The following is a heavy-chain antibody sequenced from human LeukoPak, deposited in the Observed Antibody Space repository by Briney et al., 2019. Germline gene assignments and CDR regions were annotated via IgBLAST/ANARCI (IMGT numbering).Heavy chain of an antibody. Sequence: GGSLRLSYAASGFTFSSYSMNWVRQAPGKGLEWVSSISSSSSYIYYADSVKGRFTISRDNAKNSLYLQMNSLRAEDTAVYYCARELGGLDAFDIWGQGTMVTVSS. V-gene: IGHV3-21*01. J-gene: IGHJ3*02. CDR3: ARELGGLDAFDI. D-gene: IGHD2-15*01. CDR1: GFTFSSYS. CDR2: ISSSSSYI.